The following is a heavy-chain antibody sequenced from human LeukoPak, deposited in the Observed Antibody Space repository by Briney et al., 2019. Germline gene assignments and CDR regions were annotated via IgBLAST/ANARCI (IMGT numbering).Heavy chain of an antibody. J-gene: IGHJ3*02. D-gene: IGHD3-10*01. CDR2: IYPGDSDT. CDR1: GYSFTSYW. CDR3: ARTDYYGSGSYHDAFDI. V-gene: IGHV5-51*01. Sequence: GESLKISCKGSGYSFTSYWIGWVRQTPGKGLEWMGIIYPGDSDTRYSPSFQGQVTISADKSISTAYLQWSSLKASDTAMYYCARTDYYGSGSYHDAFDIWGQGTMVTVSS.